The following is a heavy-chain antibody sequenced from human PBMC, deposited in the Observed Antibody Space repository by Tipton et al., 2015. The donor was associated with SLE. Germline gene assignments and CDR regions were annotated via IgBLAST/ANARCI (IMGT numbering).Heavy chain of an antibody. Sequence: TLSLTCTVSGGSISSSSYYWSWIRQHPGKGLEWIGYIYYSGSTYYNPSLKSRVTISVDTSKNQFSLKLSSVTAADTAVYYCARAEYYYDSSGYYIFDYWGQGTLVTVSS. V-gene: IGHV4-31*03. CDR1: GGSISSSSYY. J-gene: IGHJ4*02. CDR3: ARAEYYYDSSGYYIFDY. CDR2: IYYSGST. D-gene: IGHD3-22*01.